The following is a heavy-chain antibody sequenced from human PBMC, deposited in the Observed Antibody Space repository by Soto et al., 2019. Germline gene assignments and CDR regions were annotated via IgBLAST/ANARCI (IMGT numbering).Heavy chain of an antibody. CDR2: INAGNGNT. J-gene: IGHJ3*02. V-gene: IGHV1-3*01. CDR1: GYTFTSYA. CDR3: ARDRGRRDAFDI. Sequence: ASVKVSCKASGYTFTSYAMHWVRQAPGQRLEWIGWINAGNGNTKYSQKFQGRVTITRDTSASTAYMELSSLRSEDTAVYYCARDRGRRDAFDIWGQGTMVTVSS. D-gene: IGHD1-26*01.